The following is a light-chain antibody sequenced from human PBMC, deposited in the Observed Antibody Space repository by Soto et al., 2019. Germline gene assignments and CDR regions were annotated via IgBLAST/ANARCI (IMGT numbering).Light chain of an antibody. Sequence: SVLTQSPGTLSFSPGEGATLSCSTSQSISSTYLAWYQQRPGQAPRLLIYAASSRAHGIPDRFSGSGSGTDFTLTISRLEPEDFAVYYCQQYFGSLYTFGQGTKLEIK. V-gene: IGKV3-20*01. J-gene: IGKJ2*01. CDR2: AAS. CDR1: QSISSTY. CDR3: QQYFGSLYT.